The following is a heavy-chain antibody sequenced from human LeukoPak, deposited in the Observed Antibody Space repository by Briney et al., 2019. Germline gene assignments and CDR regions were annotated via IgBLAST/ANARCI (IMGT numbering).Heavy chain of an antibody. Sequence: PGGSLRLSCAASGFTFSSYEMNWVRLAPGKGLEWVSYISSSGTTIYYSDSVKGRSTISRDNANNSLYLQMNSLRAEDTAVYYCARAGGGYYYYYYGMDVWRQGTTVTVSS. CDR3: ARAGGGYYYYYYGMDV. D-gene: IGHD3-16*01. V-gene: IGHV3-48*03. CDR1: GFTFSSYE. CDR2: ISSSGTTI. J-gene: IGHJ6*02.